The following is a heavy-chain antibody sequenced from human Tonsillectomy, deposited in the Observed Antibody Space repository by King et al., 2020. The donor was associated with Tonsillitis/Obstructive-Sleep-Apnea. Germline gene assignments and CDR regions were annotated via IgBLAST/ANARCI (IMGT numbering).Heavy chain of an antibody. V-gene: IGHV3-23*04. Sequence: VQLVESGGGLVQPGGSLRLSWAASGFTFSSPVMSWVRQAPGQGLEWVSAIGAGGGGTYYADSVKGRFTISRDISKNTLYLQMNSLRVEDTAVYHCAKGGAFESWGQGTLVTVSS. CDR1: GFTFSSPV. CDR2: IGAGGGGT. J-gene: IGHJ5*01. D-gene: IGHD6-25*01. CDR3: AKGGAFES.